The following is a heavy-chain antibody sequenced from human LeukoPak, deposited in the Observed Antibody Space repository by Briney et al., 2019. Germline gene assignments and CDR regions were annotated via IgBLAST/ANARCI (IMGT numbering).Heavy chain of an antibody. V-gene: IGHV3-11*06. J-gene: IGHJ4*02. D-gene: IGHD3-10*01. CDR1: GFTFSDFY. CDR2: ISSSSTDT. Sequence: SGGSLRLSCAASGFTFSDFYMSWIRQAPGKGLEWLSDISSSSTDTNYADSVKGRFTISRDNAKNSLFLQLNSLRDEDTAVYYCARKTYYYDSGSYSKSYYFDYWGQGTLVTVSS. CDR3: ARKTYYYDSGSYSKSYYFDY.